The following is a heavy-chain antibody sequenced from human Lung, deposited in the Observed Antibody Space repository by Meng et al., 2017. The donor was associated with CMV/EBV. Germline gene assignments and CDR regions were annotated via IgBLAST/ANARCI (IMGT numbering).Heavy chain of an antibody. J-gene: IGHJ4*02. CDR3: ARARIAALLAFDH. V-gene: IGHV1-8*03. Sequence: KAAGYTFSSYDINWVRRATGLGLEWMGWKDPNSGNTSYAQKFQDRVTFTRKTSISTAYMELSSLRSEDTAVYYCARARIAALLAFDHWGQGTLVTVSS. CDR1: GYTFSSYD. CDR2: KDPNSGNT. D-gene: IGHD6-13*01.